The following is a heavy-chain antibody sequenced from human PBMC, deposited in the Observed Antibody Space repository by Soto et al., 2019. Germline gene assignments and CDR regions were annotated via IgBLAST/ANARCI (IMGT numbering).Heavy chain of an antibody. CDR2: IIPIFGTA. Sequence: ASVKVSCKASGGTFSSYAISWVRQAPGQGLEWMGGIIPIFGTANYAQKFQGRVTITADKSTSTAYMELSSLRSEDTAVYYCARVELRMAAHNWFDPWGQGTLVTVSS. CDR1: GGTFSSYA. D-gene: IGHD6-6*01. J-gene: IGHJ5*02. V-gene: IGHV1-69*06. CDR3: ARVELRMAAHNWFDP.